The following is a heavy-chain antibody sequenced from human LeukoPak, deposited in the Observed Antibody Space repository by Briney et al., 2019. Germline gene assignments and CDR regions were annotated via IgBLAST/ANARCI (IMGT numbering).Heavy chain of an antibody. CDR3: ARVLRYYGSGWRNWFDP. J-gene: IGHJ5*02. V-gene: IGHV4-34*01. Sequence: SETLSLTCTVSGGSISSYYWSWIRQPPGKGLEWIGEINYSGSTNYNPSLKSRVTISVDTSKNQFSLKLSSVTAADTAVYYCARVLRYYGSGWRNWFDPWGQGTLVTVSS. D-gene: IGHD3-10*01. CDR2: INYSGST. CDR1: GGSISSYY.